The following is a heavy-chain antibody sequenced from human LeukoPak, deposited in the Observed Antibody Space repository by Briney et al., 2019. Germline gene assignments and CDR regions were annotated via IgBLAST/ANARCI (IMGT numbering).Heavy chain of an antibody. V-gene: IGHV3-23*01. Sequence: PGGSLRLSCAASGFTFSSYAMSWVRQAPGKGLEWVSAISGSGGSTYYADSVKGRFTISRDNSKNTLYLQMNSLRAEDTAVYYCAKDPEQWLVQYYFDYWGQGTLVTVSS. D-gene: IGHD6-19*01. CDR1: GFTFSSYA. CDR2: ISGSGGST. J-gene: IGHJ4*02. CDR3: AKDPEQWLVQYYFDY.